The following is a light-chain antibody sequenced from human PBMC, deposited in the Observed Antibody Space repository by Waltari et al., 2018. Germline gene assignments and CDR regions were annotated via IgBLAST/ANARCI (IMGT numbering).Light chain of an antibody. Sequence: QSALTQPASVSGSPGQSITISCTGTSSDVGFYNYVSWYQQHPGQAPKLMIYDVSERPSGVSNRFSGSKSCNTASLTSSGLQAEDEADYYCNSDAGSSSWVFGGGTKLTVL. CDR1: SSDVGFYNY. CDR2: DVS. V-gene: IGLV2-14*01. J-gene: IGLJ3*02. CDR3: NSDAGSSSWV.